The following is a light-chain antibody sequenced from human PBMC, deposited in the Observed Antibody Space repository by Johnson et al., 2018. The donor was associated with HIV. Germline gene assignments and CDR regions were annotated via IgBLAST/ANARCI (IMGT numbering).Light chain of an antibody. V-gene: IGLV1-51*01. CDR2: DNN. J-gene: IGLJ1*01. CDR3: GAWDSSLSAHFV. Sequence: QSVLTQPPSVSAAPRQKVTISCSGSSSNIGNNYVSWYQQLPGTAPKLLIYDNNKRPSGIPDRFSASKSVTSATLVITGLQTGDEADYYCGAWDSSLSAHFVFGTGTKVTVL. CDR1: SSNIGNNY.